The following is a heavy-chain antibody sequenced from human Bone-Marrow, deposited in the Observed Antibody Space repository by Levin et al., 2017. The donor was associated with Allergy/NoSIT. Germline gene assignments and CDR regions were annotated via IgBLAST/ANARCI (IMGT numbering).Heavy chain of an antibody. Sequence: GGSLRLSCAASGFSFRSYGMHWVRQPPGKGLEWVAVIWFNGDKEFYLDSVKGRFTISRDNSKNTLYLQMNSLRAEDTAAYHCARDKGNWNDGGHYYYGMDVWGQGTTVTVSS. CDR2: IWFNGDKE. V-gene: IGHV3-33*01. CDR3: ARDKGNWNDGGHYYYGMDV. J-gene: IGHJ6*02. D-gene: IGHD1-1*01. CDR1: GFSFRSYG.